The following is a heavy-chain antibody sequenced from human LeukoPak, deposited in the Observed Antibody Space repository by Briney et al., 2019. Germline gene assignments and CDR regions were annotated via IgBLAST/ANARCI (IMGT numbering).Heavy chain of an antibody. D-gene: IGHD6-19*01. Sequence: PGGSLRLSCATSGFTFSIYGMTWVRQAPGKGLQWVSTISGSGGSTYYADSVKGRFTISRDNSKNTLYLQMNSLRAEDTAVYYCAKYAKAGPVAGFDYWGQGTLVSVSS. CDR2: ISGSGGST. V-gene: IGHV3-23*01. CDR3: AKYAKAGPVAGFDY. J-gene: IGHJ4*02. CDR1: GFTFSIYG.